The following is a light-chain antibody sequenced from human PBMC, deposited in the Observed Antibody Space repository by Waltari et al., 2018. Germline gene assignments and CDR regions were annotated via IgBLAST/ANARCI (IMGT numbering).Light chain of an antibody. V-gene: IGKV1-33*01. J-gene: IGKJ1*01. CDR3: QHYDGVPPWT. CDR2: DGS. CDR1: RNINNY. Sequence: DIQMTQSPSSLSASVGDRVTITCQASRNINNYLNWYQQKPGKAPKLLIYDGSTLETGVPSRFSGSGSGTDFVFTISRLQPEDIATYYCQHYDGVPPWTFGQGTRVDFK.